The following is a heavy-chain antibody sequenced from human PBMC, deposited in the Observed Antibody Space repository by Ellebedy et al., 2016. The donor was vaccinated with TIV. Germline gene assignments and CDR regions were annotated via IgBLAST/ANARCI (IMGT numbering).Heavy chain of an antibody. CDR1: GFTFSSYW. Sequence: GESLKISCAASGFTFSSYWMHWVRQVPGTGLVWVSRISPDGASSAYANSVKGRFTISRDNAKNTLSLQMNSLRAEDTAVYYCARMLSYTSSSFSSFDSWGQGTLVTVSS. V-gene: IGHV3-74*01. CDR2: ISPDGASS. J-gene: IGHJ4*02. D-gene: IGHD6-6*01. CDR3: ARMLSYTSSSFSSFDS.